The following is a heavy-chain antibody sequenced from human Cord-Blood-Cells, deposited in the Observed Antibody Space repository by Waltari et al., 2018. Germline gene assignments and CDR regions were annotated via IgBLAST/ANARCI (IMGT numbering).Heavy chain of an antibody. J-gene: IGHJ3*02. CDR2: ISGSGGST. V-gene: IGHV3-23*01. CDR1: GFTFSSYA. Sequence: EVQLLESGGGLVQPGGSLRLSCAASGFTFSSYAMSWVRQAPGKGLEWVSAISGSGGSTYDADSVKGRFTISRDNSKNTLYLQMNSLRAEDTAVYYCAKMGDYDFWSGYYAFDIWGQGTMVTVSS. CDR3: AKMGDYDFWSGYYAFDI. D-gene: IGHD3-3*01.